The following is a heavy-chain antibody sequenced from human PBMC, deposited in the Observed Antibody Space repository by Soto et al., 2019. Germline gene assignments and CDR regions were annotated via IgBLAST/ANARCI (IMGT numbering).Heavy chain of an antibody. V-gene: IGHV3-73*01. J-gene: IGHJ5*02. CDR3: TQDIAVAGTRFDP. CDR1: GFTFSGSA. CDR2: IRSKTNSYAT. Sequence: GGSLRLSCAASGFTFSGSAMHWVRQASGKGLEWVGRIRSKTNSYATTYAASVTGRFTISRDDSENTAYLQMNSLKTEDTAVYYCTQDIAVAGTRFDPWGQGTLVTVSS. D-gene: IGHD6-19*01.